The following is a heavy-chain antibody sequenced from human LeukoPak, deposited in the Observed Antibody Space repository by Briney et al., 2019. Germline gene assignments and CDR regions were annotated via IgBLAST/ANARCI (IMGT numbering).Heavy chain of an antibody. D-gene: IGHD2-2*01. CDR1: GYTFTGYY. CDR3: ARDQGYCSSTSCLNYYYGMDV. CDR2: INPNSGGT. Sequence: ASVKVSCKSSGYTFTGYYMHAVRQAPGQGLEGVGWINPNSGGTNYAQKFQGRVTMTRDTSISTAYMELSRLRADDTAVYYCARDQGYCSSTSCLNYYYGMDVWGQGTTVSVCS. V-gene: IGHV1-2*02. J-gene: IGHJ6*02.